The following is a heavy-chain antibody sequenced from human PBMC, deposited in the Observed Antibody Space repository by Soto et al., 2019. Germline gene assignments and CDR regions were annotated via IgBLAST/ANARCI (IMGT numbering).Heavy chain of an antibody. CDR2: MYHSGST. D-gene: IGHD3-22*01. J-gene: IGHJ6*01. CDR3: ARAIPLHYDSSGYYY. V-gene: IGHV4-30-2*01. CDR1: GGPISSGGYS. Sequence: SETLSLTCAVSGGPISSGGYSWSWIRQPPGKGLEWIGYMYHSGSTYYNPSLKSRVTISIDRSKNQFSLKLSSVTAADTAVYYCARAIPLHYDSSGYYY.